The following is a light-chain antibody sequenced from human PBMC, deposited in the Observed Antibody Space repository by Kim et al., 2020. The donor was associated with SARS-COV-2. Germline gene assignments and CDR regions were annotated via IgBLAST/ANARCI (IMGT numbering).Light chain of an antibody. J-gene: IGKJ3*01. V-gene: IGKV1-39*01. Sequence: DIQMTQSPSSLSASVGDRVTITCRTTQSISSHLNWYQQKPGRAPKLLISAASTLQGGVPSRFSGSGSETDFTLTISSLQPEDVATYVCQQSYITPLTFGTGTKVDIK. CDR2: AAS. CDR3: QQSYITPLT. CDR1: QSISSH.